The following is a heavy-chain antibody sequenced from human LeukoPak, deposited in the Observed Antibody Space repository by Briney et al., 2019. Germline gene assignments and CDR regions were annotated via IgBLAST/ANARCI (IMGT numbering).Heavy chain of an antibody. CDR1: GASVSSHF. Sequence: PSETLSLTCGVSGASVSSHFWSWIRQTPGMGLEWIGYISNRGSTGYTPSLRSRVTISVDAPKNEVSLNVRSVSAADTAVYYCAKGVSGTYYAFDVWGQGRTV. CDR3: AKGVSGTYYAFDV. J-gene: IGHJ3*01. CDR2: ISNRGST. D-gene: IGHD1-26*01. V-gene: IGHV4-59*02.